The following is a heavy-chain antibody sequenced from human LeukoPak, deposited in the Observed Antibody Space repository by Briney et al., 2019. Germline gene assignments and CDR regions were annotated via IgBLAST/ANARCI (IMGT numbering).Heavy chain of an antibody. Sequence: GGSLRLSCAASGFTFSDHAMSWVRQAPGKGLEWVSVLHSGGSTYYADSVKGRFTISRDNSKNTVYLQMNRLRAEDTAVYYCAREASGSYFHHWGQGTLVTVSS. J-gene: IGHJ1*01. CDR3: AREASGSYFHH. V-gene: IGHV3-53*01. CDR1: GFTFSDHA. D-gene: IGHD1-26*01. CDR2: LHSGGST.